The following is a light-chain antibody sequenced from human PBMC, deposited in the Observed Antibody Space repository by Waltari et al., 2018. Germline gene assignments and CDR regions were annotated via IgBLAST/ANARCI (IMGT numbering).Light chain of an antibody. Sequence: EIVMTQSPATLSVSPGERATLSCRASQSISSNLAWYQHRPGQAPRLLIYDASTRVTGIPARFSGSGSGTEFTLTISSLQSEDFALYYCQQYNNWPQTFGQGTKVEIE. CDR1: QSISSN. CDR2: DAS. V-gene: IGKV3-15*01. CDR3: QQYNNWPQT. J-gene: IGKJ1*01.